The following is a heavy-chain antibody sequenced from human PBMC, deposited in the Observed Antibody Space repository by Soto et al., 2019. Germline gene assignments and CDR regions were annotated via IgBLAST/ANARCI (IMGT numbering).Heavy chain of an antibody. CDR3: ARDSREDGYNYFPTYYYYYGMDV. CDR1: GFTFSSYE. J-gene: IGHJ6*02. V-gene: IGHV3-48*03. Sequence: LRLSCAASGFTFSSYEMNWVRQAPGKGLEWVSYISSSGSTIYYADSVKGRFTISRDNAKNSLYLQMNSLRAEDTAVYYCARDSREDGYNYFPTYYYYYGMDVWGQGTTVTVSS. D-gene: IGHD5-12*01. CDR2: ISSSGSTI.